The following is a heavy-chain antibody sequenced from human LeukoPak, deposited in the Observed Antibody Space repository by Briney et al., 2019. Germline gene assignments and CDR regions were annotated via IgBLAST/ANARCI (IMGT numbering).Heavy chain of an antibody. CDR2: ISGSGGHT. D-gene: IGHD3-22*01. CDR3: AKEERDSYDSSGY. V-gene: IGHV3-23*01. CDR1: GFTFSSYG. Sequence: VGSLRLSCAPSGFTFSSYGMSWVREAPGKGLWWVSAISGSGGHTYYIGSVRGRFTISIDNSKNTLYLQMHRLRADDTAVYYRAKEERDSYDSSGYWGQGNLVTVSS. J-gene: IGHJ4*02.